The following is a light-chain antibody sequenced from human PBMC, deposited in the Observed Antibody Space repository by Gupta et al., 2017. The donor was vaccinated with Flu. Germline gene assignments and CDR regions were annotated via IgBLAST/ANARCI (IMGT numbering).Light chain of an antibody. Sequence: DIVLTQSPGTLSLSPGERATLSCRASQSVSSSYLAWYQQKPGQAPRLLIYGASSRATGITDRFSGSGSGTDFTLTISRLEPEDFAVYYCQQYGSSLITFGQGTRLEIK. CDR3: QQYGSSLIT. J-gene: IGKJ5*01. CDR1: QSVSSSY. V-gene: IGKV3-20*01. CDR2: GAS.